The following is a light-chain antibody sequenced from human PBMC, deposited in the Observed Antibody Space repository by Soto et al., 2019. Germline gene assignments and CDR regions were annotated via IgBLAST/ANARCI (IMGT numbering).Light chain of an antibody. Sequence: EIVMTQSPATLSVSPGEGATLSCRASQSVSSKLAWYQQKPGQAPRLLIYGASTRATGIPARFSGSGSGTDFTLTISRLEPEDFAVYYCQQYTAWPLTFGQGTKVDIK. CDR1: QSVSSK. J-gene: IGKJ1*01. CDR2: GAS. CDR3: QQYTAWPLT. V-gene: IGKV3-15*01.